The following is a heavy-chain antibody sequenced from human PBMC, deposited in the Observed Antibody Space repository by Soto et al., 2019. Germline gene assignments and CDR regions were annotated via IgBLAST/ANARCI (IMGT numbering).Heavy chain of an antibody. CDR1: GGSIVGYY. CDR2: IFYFGST. J-gene: IGHJ5*02. D-gene: IGHD3-10*02. V-gene: IGHV4-59*08. CDR3: ARTLFGWGIWFDP. Sequence: PSETLCLRWTVAGGSIVGYYWSRILQTPGKGLEWIGYIFYFGSTNYNPSLKSRVTLSIDTSKNQLSLKLSSVTAADTAVYYCARTLFGWGIWFDPWGQGTLVTVSS.